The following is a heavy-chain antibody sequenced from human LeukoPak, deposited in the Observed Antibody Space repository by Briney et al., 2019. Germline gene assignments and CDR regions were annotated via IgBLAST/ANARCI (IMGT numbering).Heavy chain of an antibody. CDR1: LGSINNYY. CDR3: ARASDWFNP. V-gene: IGHV4-4*07. J-gene: IGHJ5*02. CDR2: IYKSGTT. Sequence: PSETLSLTCTVSLGSINNYYWSWIRQPAGKGLEWIGRIYKSGTTYYSPSLKSRVTMSIDTSKNQFSLQLSSVTAADTAAYYCARASDWFNPWGQGTLVTVSS.